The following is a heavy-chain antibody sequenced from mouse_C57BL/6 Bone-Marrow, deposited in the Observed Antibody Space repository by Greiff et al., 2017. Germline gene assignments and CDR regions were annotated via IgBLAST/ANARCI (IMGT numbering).Heavy chain of an antibody. D-gene: IGHD1-1*01. J-gene: IGHJ4*01. V-gene: IGHV1-18*01. CDR1: GYTFTDYN. CDR2: INPNNGGT. Sequence: VQLQQSGPELVKPGASVKIPCKASGYTFTDYNMDWVKQSHGKSLEWIGDINPNNGGTIYNQKFKGKATLTVDKSSSTAYMELRSLTSEDTAVYYWARFYYEDYYAMDYWGQGTSVTVSS. CDR3: ARFYYEDYYAMDY.